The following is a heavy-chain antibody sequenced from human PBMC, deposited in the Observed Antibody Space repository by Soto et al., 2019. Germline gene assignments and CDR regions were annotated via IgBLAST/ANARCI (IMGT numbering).Heavy chain of an antibody. CDR3: ARATYSNVGYRFDL. J-gene: IGHJ4*02. CDR1: GFPFSVYW. CDR2: IKHDGSVQ. V-gene: IGHV3-7*03. Sequence: PRGSLGLSCEAYGFPFSVYWMSLVRQSPGKGLGWVADIKHDGSVQYYVDSVKGRFTISRDNAKKLLFLQMNGLRAEDTALYYCARATYSNVGYRFDLWGEGTRVT. D-gene: IGHD4-4*01.